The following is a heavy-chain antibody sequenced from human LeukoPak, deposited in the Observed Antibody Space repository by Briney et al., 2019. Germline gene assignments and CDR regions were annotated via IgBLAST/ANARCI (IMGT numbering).Heavy chain of an antibody. V-gene: IGHV3-30-3*01. J-gene: IGHJ4*02. D-gene: IGHD3-10*01. CDR3: ARAGDYGSGSFRWRHFDY. CDR2: ISYDGNNK. CDR1: GFTFSSYA. Sequence: PGGSLRLSCAASGFTFSSYAMHWVRQAPGKGLEWVALISYDGNNKYHADSVKGRFTISRDNSKNTLYLQMNSLRTEDTAVYYCARAGDYGSGSFRWRHFDYWGQGTLVTVSS.